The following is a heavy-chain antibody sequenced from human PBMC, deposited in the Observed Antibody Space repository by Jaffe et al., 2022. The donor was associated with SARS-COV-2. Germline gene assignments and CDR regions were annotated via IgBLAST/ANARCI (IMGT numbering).Heavy chain of an antibody. V-gene: IGHV4-61*02. CDR1: GGSISSGSYY. J-gene: IGHJ4*02. D-gene: IGHD3-10*01. CDR3: AREGVTMVRGVPDY. Sequence: QVQLQESGPGLVKPSQTLSLTCTVSGGSISSGSYYWSWIRQPAGKGLEWIGRIYTSGSTNYNPSLKSRVTISVDTSKNQFSLKLSSVTAADTAVYYCAREGVTMVRGVPDYWGQGTLVTVSS. CDR2: IYTSGST.